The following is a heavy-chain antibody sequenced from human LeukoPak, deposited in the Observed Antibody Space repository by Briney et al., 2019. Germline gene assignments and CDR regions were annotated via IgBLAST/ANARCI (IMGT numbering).Heavy chain of an antibody. CDR3: ARDPYSGSYGGYYYYYMDV. J-gene: IGHJ6*03. V-gene: IGHV3-21*01. Sequence: KPGGSLRLSCAASGFSFSNYNMNWARQAPGKGLEWVSSITSSGSYIYYADSVKGRFTISRDNAENSLYLQMNSLRAEDTAVYYRARDPYSGSYGGYYYYYMDVWGKGTTVTVSS. D-gene: IGHD1-26*01. CDR1: GFSFSNYN. CDR2: ITSSGSYI.